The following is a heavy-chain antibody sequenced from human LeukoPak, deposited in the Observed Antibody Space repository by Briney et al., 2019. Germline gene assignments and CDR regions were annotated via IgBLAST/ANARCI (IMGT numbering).Heavy chain of an antibody. D-gene: IGHD3-3*01. V-gene: IGHV4-59*08. CDR3: ARVHDFWSGYLDY. CDR2: IYYSGST. CDR1: GGSISSYY. Sequence: SETLSPTCTVSGGSISSYYWSWIRQPPGKGLEWIGYIYYSGSTNYNPSLKSRVTISVDTSKNQFSLKLSSVTAADTAVYYCARVHDFWSGYLDYWGQGTLVTVSS. J-gene: IGHJ4*02.